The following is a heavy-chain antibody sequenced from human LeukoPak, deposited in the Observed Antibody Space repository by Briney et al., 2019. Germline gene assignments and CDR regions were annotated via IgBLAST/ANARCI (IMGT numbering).Heavy chain of an antibody. J-gene: IGHJ4*02. CDR3: AWGATTLDY. D-gene: IGHD1-26*01. Sequence: QPGGSLRLSCAASGFTFSSYWMHWVRHAPGKGPVWVSRINGDGSDTSHADSAKGRFTISRDNAKNTLYLQMNSLRAEDTAVYYCAWGATTLDYWGQGTLVTVSS. CDR2: INGDGSDT. V-gene: IGHV3-74*01. CDR1: GFTFSSYW.